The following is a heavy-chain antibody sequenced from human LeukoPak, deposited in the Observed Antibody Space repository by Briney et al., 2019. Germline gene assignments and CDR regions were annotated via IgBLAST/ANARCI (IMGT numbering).Heavy chain of an antibody. J-gene: IGHJ3*02. CDR2: TCYRSKWYN. Sequence: SQTLSLTCAISGDSVSSNTAAWNWIRQSPSRGLEWLGRTCYRSKWYNDYAVSVKSRITINPDSSKNQFSLQLNSVTAEDTAVYYCARQGNWGLGNAFDIWGQGTMVTVSS. CDR1: GDSVSSNTAA. V-gene: IGHV6-1*01. CDR3: ARQGNWGLGNAFDI. D-gene: IGHD7-27*01.